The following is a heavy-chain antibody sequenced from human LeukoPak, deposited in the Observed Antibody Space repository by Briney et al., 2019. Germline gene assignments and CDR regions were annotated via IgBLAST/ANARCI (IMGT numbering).Heavy chain of an antibody. D-gene: IGHD3-22*01. CDR3: ARQAKNYDSSGYYSLLFDY. V-gene: IGHV4-30-2*01. CDR1: GGSISSGGYS. Sequence: PSETLSLTCAVSGGSISSGGYSWSWIRQPPGKGLEWLGYIYHSGSTYYNPSLKSRVTISVDTSKNQFSLKLSSVTAADTAVYYCARQAKNYDSSGYYSLLFDYWGQGTLVTVSS. CDR2: IYHSGST. J-gene: IGHJ4*02.